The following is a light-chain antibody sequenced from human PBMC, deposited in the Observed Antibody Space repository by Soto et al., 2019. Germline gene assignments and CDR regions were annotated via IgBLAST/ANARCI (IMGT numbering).Light chain of an antibody. J-gene: IGKJ4*01. CDR2: GAS. V-gene: IGKV3-20*01. Sequence: PGERSTLSCRASHGVSSSYLAWYQQKPGQAPRLLIYGASSRATGIPDRFSGSGSGTDFTLTISRLETEDFAVYYCKQYGSSPLTFGGGTKVDIK. CDR3: KQYGSSPLT. CDR1: HGVSSSY.